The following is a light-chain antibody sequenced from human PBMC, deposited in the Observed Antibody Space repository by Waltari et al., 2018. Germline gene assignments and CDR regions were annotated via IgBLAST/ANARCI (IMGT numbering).Light chain of an antibody. Sequence: QSALTQPASVSGSPGQSITISCTGTSSDVGGYDYVPWYQQRPGKAPKVMIYDVSKRPSGVSNRFSGSMSVNTASLAISVLQAEDEADYYCSSYTSTTTVIFGGGTKLTVL. V-gene: IGLV2-14*03. CDR1: SSDVGGYDY. CDR2: DVS. J-gene: IGLJ2*01. CDR3: SSYTSTTTVI.